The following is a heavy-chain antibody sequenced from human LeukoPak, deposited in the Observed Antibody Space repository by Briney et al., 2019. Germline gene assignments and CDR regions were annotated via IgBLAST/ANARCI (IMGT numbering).Heavy chain of an antibody. Sequence: GGSLRLSCAASGFTFSSYAMHWVRQAPGKGLEWVAVISYDGSNKYYADSVKGRFTISRDNSKNTLYLQMNSLRAEDTAVYYCARDNEGSGWYGDSWGQGTLVTVSS. J-gene: IGHJ5*01. D-gene: IGHD6-19*01. CDR3: ARDNEGSGWYGDS. CDR1: GFTFSSYA. V-gene: IGHV3-30-3*01. CDR2: ISYDGSNK.